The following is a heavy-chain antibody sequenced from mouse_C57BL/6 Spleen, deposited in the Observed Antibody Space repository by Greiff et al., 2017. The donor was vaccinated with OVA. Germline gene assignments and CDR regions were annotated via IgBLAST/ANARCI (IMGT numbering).Heavy chain of an antibody. J-gene: IGHJ3*01. Sequence: VKLQQPGAELVKPGASVKLSCKASGYTFTSYWMQWVKQRPGQGLEWIGEIDPSDSYTNYNQKFKGKATLTVDTSSSTAYMQLSSLTSEDSAVYYCARSYGSSVSWFAYWGQGTLVTVSA. CDR2: IDPSDSYT. CDR1: GYTFTSYW. CDR3: ARSYGSSVSWFAY. D-gene: IGHD1-1*01. V-gene: IGHV1-50*01.